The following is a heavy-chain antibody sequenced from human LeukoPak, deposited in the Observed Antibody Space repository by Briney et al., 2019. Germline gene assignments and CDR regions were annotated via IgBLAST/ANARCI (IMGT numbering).Heavy chain of an antibody. CDR3: ARVGNWNYENAFDI. CDR1: GYTFTNYG. D-gene: IGHD1-7*01. CDR2: ISTYNGNT. J-gene: IGHJ3*02. V-gene: IGHV1-18*01. Sequence: ASVKVSCKASGYTFTNYGISWVRQAPGQGLEWMGWISTYNGNTKYTQKLQGRVTMTTDTSTSTAYMELRSLRPDDTAVYYCARVGNWNYENAFDIWGQGTMVTVSS.